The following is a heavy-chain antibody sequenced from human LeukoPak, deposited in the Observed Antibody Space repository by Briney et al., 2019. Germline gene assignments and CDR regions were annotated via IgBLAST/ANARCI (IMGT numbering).Heavy chain of an antibody. D-gene: IGHD4-17*01. CDR2: IDSSGSTI. CDR3: AREQTYGDYFDY. CDR1: GFTFWIYE. V-gene: IGHV3-48*03. J-gene: IGHJ4*02. Sequence: GGSLRLSCAASGFTFWIYEMIWVRQAPGKGLEWVSYIDSSGSTISYADSVRGRFTISRDNAKNSLYLQMSSLRVEDTAVYYCAREQTYGDYFDYWGQGTLVTVSS.